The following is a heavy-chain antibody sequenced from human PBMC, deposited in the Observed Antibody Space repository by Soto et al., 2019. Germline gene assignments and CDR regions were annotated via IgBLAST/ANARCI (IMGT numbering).Heavy chain of an antibody. D-gene: IGHD1-26*01. J-gene: IGHJ6*03. Sequence: EASVKVSCKASGYTFTSYDINWVRQATGQGLEWMGWMNPNSGNTGYAQKFQGRVTMTRNTSISTAYMELSSLRSEDTAVYYCAGSPGRGTAYYYYMDVWGKGTTVTVSS. CDR3: AGSPGRGTAYYYYMDV. CDR1: GYTFTSYD. V-gene: IGHV1-8*01. CDR2: MNPNSGNT.